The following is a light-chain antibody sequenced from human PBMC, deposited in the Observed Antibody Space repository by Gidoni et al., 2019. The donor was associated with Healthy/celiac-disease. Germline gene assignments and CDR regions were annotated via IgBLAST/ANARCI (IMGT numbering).Light chain of an antibody. J-gene: IGKJ4*01. V-gene: IGKV4-1*01. CDR3: QQYYSTPLT. CDR2: WAS. CDR1: QSVLHISNNKNY. Sequence: IVMTQSPDSLAVSLGERATINCKSSQSVLHISNNKNYLAWYQQKPGQPPKLLIYWASTRESGVPDRFSGSGSGTDFTLTISSLQAEDVAVYYCQQYYSTPLTFGGGTKVEIK.